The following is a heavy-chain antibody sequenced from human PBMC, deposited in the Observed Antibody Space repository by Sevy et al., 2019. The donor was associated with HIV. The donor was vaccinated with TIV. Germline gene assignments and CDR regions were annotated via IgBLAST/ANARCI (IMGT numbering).Heavy chain of an antibody. CDR3: ARDSGVHDAFDI. J-gene: IGHJ3*02. CDR1: GFTFSSYS. D-gene: IGHD2-8*01. V-gene: IGHV3-21*01. CDR2: ISSSSSYI. Sequence: GGSLRLSCAASGFTFSSYSMNWVRQAPGKGLEWVSSISSSSSYIYYADSVKGRFTISRDNAKNSLYLQMNSLRAEDTAVYYCARDSGVHDAFDIWGQGTMVTVSS.